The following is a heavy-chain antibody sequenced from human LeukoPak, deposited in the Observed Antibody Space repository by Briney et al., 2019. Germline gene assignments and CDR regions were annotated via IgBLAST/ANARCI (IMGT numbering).Heavy chain of an antibody. CDR3: AKGRTQWELLPPFDY. Sequence: GGSLRLSCAASGFTFSSYSMNWVRPAPGKGLEWVSYISSSSSTTYYADSVKGRFTISRDNSKNTLYLQMNSLRAEDTAVYYCAKGRTQWELLPPFDYWGQGTLVTVSS. V-gene: IGHV3-48*01. J-gene: IGHJ4*02. CDR2: ISSSSSTT. CDR1: GFTFSSYS. D-gene: IGHD1-26*01.